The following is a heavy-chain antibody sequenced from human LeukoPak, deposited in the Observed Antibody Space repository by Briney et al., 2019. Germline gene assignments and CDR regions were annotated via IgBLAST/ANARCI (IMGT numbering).Heavy chain of an antibody. Sequence: PSETLSLTCTVSGGSISSYYWSWIRQPPGKGLEWIGYIYYSGSTNYNPSLKSRVTISVDTSKNQFSLKLSSVTAADTAVYYCARQLEPDYYYYYGMDVWGQGPRSPSP. CDR2: IYYSGST. V-gene: IGHV4-59*08. J-gene: IGHJ6*02. CDR3: ARQLEPDYYYYYGMDV. D-gene: IGHD1-1*01. CDR1: GGSISSYY.